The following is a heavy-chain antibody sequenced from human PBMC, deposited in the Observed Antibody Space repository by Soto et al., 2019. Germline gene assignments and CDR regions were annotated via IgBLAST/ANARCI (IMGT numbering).Heavy chain of an antibody. Sequence: RGESLKISFKGSGYSFTSYWIGWVRQMPGKGLEWMGIIYPGDSDTRYSPSFQGQVTISADKSISTAYLQWSSLKASDTAMYYCARLSGCSSTSCYTHMDVWGQGTTVTVSS. CDR2: IYPGDSDT. CDR3: ARLSGCSSTSCYTHMDV. D-gene: IGHD2-2*02. CDR1: GYSFTSYW. J-gene: IGHJ6*02. V-gene: IGHV5-51*01.